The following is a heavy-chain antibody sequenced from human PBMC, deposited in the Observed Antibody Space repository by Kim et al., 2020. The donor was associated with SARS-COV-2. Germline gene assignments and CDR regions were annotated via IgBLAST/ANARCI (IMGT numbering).Heavy chain of an antibody. J-gene: IGHJ4*02. CDR1: NGSISSGGNY. D-gene: IGHD3-22*01. CDR3: ARSDSSGYVFDF. V-gene: IGHV4-31*03. Sequence: SETLSRTCTVSNGSISSGGNYWSWIRQHPGKGLEWIGYIYYSGTTYYNPSLTSRITISVDTSKNQFSLALSSMTAADTAVYYCARSDSSGYVFDFWGQGT. CDR2: IYYSGTT.